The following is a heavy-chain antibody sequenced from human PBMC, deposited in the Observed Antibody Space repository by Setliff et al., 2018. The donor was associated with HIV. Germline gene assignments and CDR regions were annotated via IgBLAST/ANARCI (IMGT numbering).Heavy chain of an antibody. CDR3: ARVGIQLWYPSYYYYYMDV. V-gene: IGHV1-69*10. Sequence: SVKVSCKASGGTFSGYAISWVRQAPGQGLEWMGGIIPILGIANYAQKFQGRVTITADKSTSTAYMELSSLRSEDTAVYYCARVGIQLWYPSYYYYYMDVWGKGTTVTSP. CDR2: IIPILGIA. D-gene: IGHD5-18*01. CDR1: GGTFSGYA. J-gene: IGHJ6*03.